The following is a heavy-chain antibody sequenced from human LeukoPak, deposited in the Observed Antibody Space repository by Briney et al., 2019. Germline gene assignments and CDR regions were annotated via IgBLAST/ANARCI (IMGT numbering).Heavy chain of an antibody. D-gene: IGHD2-21*01. CDR1: GGSISSDY. Sequence: PSETLSLTCAVSGGSISSDYWSWIRQPPGKGLEWIGYIYYSGSTNYNPSLKSRVTISVDTSKNQFSLKLSSVTAADTAVYYCARLFAFPKWHFDLWGRGTLVTVSS. CDR2: IYYSGST. CDR3: ARLFAFPKWHFDL. J-gene: IGHJ2*01. V-gene: IGHV4-59*01.